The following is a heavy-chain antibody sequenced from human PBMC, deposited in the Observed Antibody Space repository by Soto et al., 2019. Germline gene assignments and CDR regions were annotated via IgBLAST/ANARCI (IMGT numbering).Heavy chain of an antibody. Sequence: EVQLVESGGGLVQPGGSLRLSCAASGFTFSSYEMKWVRQAPGKGLEWVSYISSSGNTIYYADSVKGRFTLSRDNAKKSLYLQMNSLRAEDTALYYCAREANDAFDPWGQGTLVTVSS. CDR3: AREANDAFDP. CDR1: GFTFSSYE. J-gene: IGHJ5*02. CDR2: ISSSGNTI. D-gene: IGHD1-1*01. V-gene: IGHV3-48*03.